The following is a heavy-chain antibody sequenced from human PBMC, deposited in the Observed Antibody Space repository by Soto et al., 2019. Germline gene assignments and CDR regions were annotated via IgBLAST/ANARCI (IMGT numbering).Heavy chain of an antibody. Sequence: QVQLVQSGAEVKKPGASVKVSCKASGYTFTSYAMHWVRQAPGQRLEWMGWINAGNGNTKYSQKFQGRVTITRDTSASKAYMELSSLRSEDTAVYYCARTGVVTRQYYFDYWGQGTLVTVSS. D-gene: IGHD3-3*01. CDR3: ARTGVVTRQYYFDY. J-gene: IGHJ4*02. V-gene: IGHV1-3*01. CDR2: INAGNGNT. CDR1: GYTFTSYA.